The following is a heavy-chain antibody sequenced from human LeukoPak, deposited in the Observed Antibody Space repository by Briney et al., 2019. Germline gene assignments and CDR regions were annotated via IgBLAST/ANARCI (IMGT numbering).Heavy chain of an antibody. CDR2: INGDGSTI. J-gene: IGHJ4*02. CDR1: GFTFSSNW. CDR3: ARDRGPAVMDY. D-gene: IGHD2-2*03. Sequence: GGSLRLSCAASGFTFSSNWMHWVRQALEKGLVWVSCINGDGSTINYADSVKGRFTISRDNAKNTLYLQMNSVRAEDTAVYYCARDRGPAVMDYWGQGTLVTVSS. V-gene: IGHV3-74*01.